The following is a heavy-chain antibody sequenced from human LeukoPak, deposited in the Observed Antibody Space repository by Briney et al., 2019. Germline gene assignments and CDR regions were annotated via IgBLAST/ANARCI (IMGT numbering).Heavy chain of an antibody. CDR2: ISSSSSYI. V-gene: IGHV3-21*01. Sequence: RGSPRLASAASLLTFSSDSIDWVGQAPGKRLKWVSSISSSSSYICYADSVKARFTISRDNAKNSLYLQMNSLRAEDTAVYYCARDLRGWFGELLPYYFDNWGQGTLVTVSS. J-gene: IGHJ4*02. CDR1: LLTFSSDS. D-gene: IGHD3-10*01. CDR3: ARDLRGWFGELLPYYFDN.